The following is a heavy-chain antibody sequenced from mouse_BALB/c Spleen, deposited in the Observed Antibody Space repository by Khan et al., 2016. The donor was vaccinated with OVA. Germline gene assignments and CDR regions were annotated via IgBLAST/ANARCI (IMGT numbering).Heavy chain of an antibody. V-gene: IGHV1S136*01. D-gene: IGHD1-1*01. Sequence: EVQLQESGPELVKPGASVKMSCKASGYTFTTYIMHWVKQKPGQGLEWIGYINPYNDGTKYTEKFKGKATLTSDKSSSTAYMDLSSLTSEDSAVYYCVIDYGYSYWFTYWGQGTLVTVSA. CDR1: GYTFTTYI. J-gene: IGHJ3*01. CDR2: INPYNDGT. CDR3: VIDYGYSYWFTY.